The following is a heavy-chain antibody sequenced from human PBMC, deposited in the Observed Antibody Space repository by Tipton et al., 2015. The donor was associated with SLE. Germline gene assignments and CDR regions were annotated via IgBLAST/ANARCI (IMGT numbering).Heavy chain of an antibody. CDR1: GGTFSSYA. Sequence: QSGAEVKKPGSSVKVSCKTSGGTFSSYAFSWVRQAPGQGLEWMGGIIPIFGTANYAQKFQGTVSITADESTSTAYMELSSLRSEDTAVYYCARDYGGGFDPWGQGTLVTVSS. CDR3: ARDYGGGFDP. V-gene: IGHV1-69*01. D-gene: IGHD3-10*01. J-gene: IGHJ5*02. CDR2: IIPIFGTA.